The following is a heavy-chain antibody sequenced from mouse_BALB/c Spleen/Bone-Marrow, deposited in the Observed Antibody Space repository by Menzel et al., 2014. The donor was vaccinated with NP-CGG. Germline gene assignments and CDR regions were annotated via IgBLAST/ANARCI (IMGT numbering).Heavy chain of an antibody. CDR1: GFTFSSSG. V-gene: IGHV5-17*02. J-gene: IGHJ4*01. D-gene: IGHD2-1*01. CDR3: ARSDGNYDYAMDY. CDR2: VSSGSSTI. Sequence: EVKLVESGGGLVQPGGSRKLSCAASGFTFSSSGMHWVRQAPEKGLEWVAYVSSGSSTIYYADTVKGRFTISRDNPKNTLFLQMTSLRSEDTAMYYCARSDGNYDYAMDYWGQGTSVTVSS.